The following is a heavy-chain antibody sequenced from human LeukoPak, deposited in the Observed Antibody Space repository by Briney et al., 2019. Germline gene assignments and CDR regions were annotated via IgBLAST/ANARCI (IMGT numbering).Heavy chain of an antibody. CDR1: GYTFTSYY. CDR2: INSSGGST. D-gene: IGHD3-22*01. Sequence: ASVKVSCKASGYTFTSYYMHWVRQAPGQGLEWMGIINSSGGSTSYAQKFQGRVTMTSDTSTSTVYMELSSLRSEDTAVYYCATYIPGVVVIWGQGTLVTVSS. V-gene: IGHV1-46*01. CDR3: ATYIPGVVVI. J-gene: IGHJ4*02.